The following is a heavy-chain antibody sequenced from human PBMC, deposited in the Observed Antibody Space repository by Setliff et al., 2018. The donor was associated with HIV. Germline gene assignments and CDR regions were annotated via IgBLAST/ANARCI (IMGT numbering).Heavy chain of an antibody. CDR2: ISPDGSRN. J-gene: IGHJ5*02. V-gene: IGHV3-7*03. D-gene: IGHD3-3*01. Sequence: GGSLRLSCAASGFIFSSYGVNWVRQAPGKGLEWVASISPDGSRNHCVGSVKGRFTASRDNAKSSLYLQMNSLRAEDTAVYYCARVLLITNAVYGVVSNQFDPWGQGTLVTVSS. CDR3: ARVLLITNAVYGVVSNQFDP. CDR1: GFIFSSYG.